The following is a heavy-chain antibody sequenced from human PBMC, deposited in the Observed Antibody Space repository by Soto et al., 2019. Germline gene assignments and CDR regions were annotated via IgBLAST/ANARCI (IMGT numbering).Heavy chain of an antibody. D-gene: IGHD1-26*01. CDR1: GYTFTSYG. V-gene: IGHV1-18*01. Sequence: QVQLVQSGAEVKKPGASVKVSCKASGYTFTSYGISWVRQAPGQGLEWMGWISAYNGNTKYAQKLQGRVTMTTDTSTSTDYMEQRSLRSDDTAVYYCARDPPRRIVGATGGYWGQGTLVTVSS. CDR3: ARDPPRRIVGATGGY. J-gene: IGHJ4*02. CDR2: ISAYNGNT.